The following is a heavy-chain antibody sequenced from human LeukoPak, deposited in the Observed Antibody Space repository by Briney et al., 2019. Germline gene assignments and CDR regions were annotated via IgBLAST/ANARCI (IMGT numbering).Heavy chain of an antibody. CDR1: GGSISTSNYY. CDR2: IFYSGST. D-gene: IGHD3-22*01. V-gene: IGHV4-39*07. Sequence: PSETLSLTCTVSGGSISTSNYYWGWIRQPPGKGLEWIGNIFYSGSTYYSPSLKSRVTMSVDTSKKQFSLKLSSVTAADTAVYYCARTPMYYYDNSGYYNWGQGTLVTVSS. CDR3: ARTPMYYYDNSGYYN. J-gene: IGHJ4*02.